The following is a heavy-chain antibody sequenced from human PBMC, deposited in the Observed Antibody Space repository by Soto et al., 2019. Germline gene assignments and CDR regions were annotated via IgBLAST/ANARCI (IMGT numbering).Heavy chain of an antibody. D-gene: IGHD6-6*01. CDR1: GGSISSSSYY. CDR2: IYYSGST. V-gene: IGHV4-39*01. CDR3: ASYIAARLFDY. J-gene: IGHJ4*02. Sequence: QLQLQESGPGLVKPSETLSLTCTVSGGSISSSSYYWGWIRQPPGKGLEWIGSIYYSGSTYYNPSLKSRVTISVDTSKNQFSLKLSSVTAADTAVYYCASYIAARLFDYWGQGTLVTVSS.